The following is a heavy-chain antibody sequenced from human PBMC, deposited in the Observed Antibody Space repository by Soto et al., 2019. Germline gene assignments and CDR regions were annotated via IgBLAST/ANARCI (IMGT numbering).Heavy chain of an antibody. J-gene: IGHJ4*02. D-gene: IGHD3-3*01. Sequence: GGSLRLSCAASGFTFSSCAMHWVRQAPGKGLEWVALISYDGSNKYYADSVKGRFTISRDNSKNTLYLQMNSLRAEDTAVYYCARDKRDLRFLEWSYYFDYCGQRTLVTVSS. CDR1: GFTFSSCA. CDR2: ISYDGSNK. V-gene: IGHV3-30-3*01. CDR3: ARDKRDLRFLEWSYYFDY.